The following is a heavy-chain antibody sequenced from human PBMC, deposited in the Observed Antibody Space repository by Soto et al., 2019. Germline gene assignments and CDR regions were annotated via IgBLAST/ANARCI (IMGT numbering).Heavy chain of an antibody. Sequence: VQLLQSGGGLVQPGGSQRLSCATSGFTIRSHAMSWVRQAPGKGLEWVAAISADGGRAAYADSGRTYYAGSVKGRFTISRDNSKNTLYLQMNSLRAEDTAVYYCANEAASAYYGNWFDPWGQGTQVTVSS. J-gene: IGHJ5*02. CDR1: GFTIRSHA. CDR2: ISADGGRAAYADSGRT. V-gene: IGHV3-23*01. CDR3: ANEAASAYYGNWFDP. D-gene: IGHD1-26*01.